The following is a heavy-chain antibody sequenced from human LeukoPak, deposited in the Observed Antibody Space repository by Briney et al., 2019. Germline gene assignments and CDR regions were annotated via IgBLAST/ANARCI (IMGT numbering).Heavy chain of an antibody. CDR1: GFTFSTYA. V-gene: IGHV3-30*14. D-gene: IGHD4-17*01. CDR3: ARMTTVTYYFDY. Sequence: QPGGSLRLSCAASGFTFSTYALHWVRQAPGKGLEWVAAMSSDGNNRLYAASVKGRFTISRDNSKNTLYLQMNSLRAEDTAVYYCARMTTVTYYFDYWGQGTLVTVSS. J-gene: IGHJ4*02. CDR2: MSSDGNNR.